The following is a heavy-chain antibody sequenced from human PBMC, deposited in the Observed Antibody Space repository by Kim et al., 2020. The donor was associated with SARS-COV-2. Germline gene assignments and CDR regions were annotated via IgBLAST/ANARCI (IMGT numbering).Heavy chain of an antibody. J-gene: IGHJ6*02. Sequence: SVKVSCKASGGTFSSYAISWVRQAPGQGLEWMGGIIPIFGTANYAQKFQGRVTITADEYTSTAYMELSSLRSEDTAVYYCARELGRGYSYGYYYYYGMDVWGQGTTVTVSS. CDR3: ARELGRGYSYGYYYYYGMDV. CDR1: GGTFSSYA. V-gene: IGHV1-69*13. CDR2: IIPIFGTA. D-gene: IGHD5-18*01.